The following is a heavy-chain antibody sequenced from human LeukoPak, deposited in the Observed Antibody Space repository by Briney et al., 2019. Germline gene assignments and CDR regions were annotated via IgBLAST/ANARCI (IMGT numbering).Heavy chain of an antibody. V-gene: IGHV3-30*04. J-gene: IGHJ4*02. CDR3: ASGYTYYYGSGSYH. CDR1: GITFNSYA. Sequence: GGSLRLSCAASGITFNSYAMHWVRQAPGKGLEWVAVISHDGSNRYYGDSVKGRFSISRDNSKNTLFLQMDSLRAEDTAVYYCASGYTYYYGSGSYHWGQGTLVTVSS. D-gene: IGHD3-10*01. CDR2: ISHDGSNR.